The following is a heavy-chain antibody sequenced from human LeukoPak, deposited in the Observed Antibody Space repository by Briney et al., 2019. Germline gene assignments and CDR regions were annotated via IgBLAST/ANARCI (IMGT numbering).Heavy chain of an antibody. D-gene: IGHD1-26*01. V-gene: IGHV1-69*01. J-gene: IGHJ6*03. CDR3: ARDRGSGSPIGYYYMDV. CDR2: IIPIFGTA. Sequence: SSVKVSCKASGGTFSSYAISWVRQAPGQGLEWMGGIIPIFGTANYAQKFQGRVTITADESTSTAYMELSSLRSEDTAVYYCARDRGSGSPIGYYYMDVWGKGTTVTVSS. CDR1: GGTFSSYA.